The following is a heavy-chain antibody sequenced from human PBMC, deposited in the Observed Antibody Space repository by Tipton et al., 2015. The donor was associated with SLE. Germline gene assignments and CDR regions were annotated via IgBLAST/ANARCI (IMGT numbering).Heavy chain of an antibody. V-gene: IGHV4-34*01. J-gene: IGHJ4*02. CDR2: INHSGST. CDR3: ARRMVFGGDYFDY. CDR1: GGSFSGYY. Sequence: TLSLTCAVYGGSFSGYYWSWIRQPPGKGLEWIGEINHSGSTNYNPSLKSRVTISVDTSKNQFSLKLSSVTAADTAVYHCARRMVFGGDYFDYWGQGTLVTVSS. D-gene: IGHD3-10*02.